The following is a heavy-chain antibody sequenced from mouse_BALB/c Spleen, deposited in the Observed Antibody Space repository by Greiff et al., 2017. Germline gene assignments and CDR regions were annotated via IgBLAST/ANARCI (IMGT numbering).Heavy chain of an antibody. CDR2: ISSGGSYT. D-gene: IGHD2-14*01. V-gene: IGHV5-6*01. CDR3: ARDDYRYEGY. Sequence: EVKLMESGGDLVKPGGSLKLSCAASGFTFSSYGMSWVRQTPDKRLEWVATISSGGSYTYYPDSVKGRFTISRDNAKNTLYLQMSSLKSEDTAMYYCARDDYRYEGYWGQGTSVTVSS. CDR1: GFTFSSYG. J-gene: IGHJ4*01.